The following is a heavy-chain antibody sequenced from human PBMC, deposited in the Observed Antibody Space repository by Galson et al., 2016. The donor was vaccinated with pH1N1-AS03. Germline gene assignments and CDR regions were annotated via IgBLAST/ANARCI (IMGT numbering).Heavy chain of an antibody. J-gene: IGHJ4*02. CDR3: ARGHTFLGSSWYEDS. CDR2: ISHSGIT. D-gene: IGHD6-13*01. V-gene: IGHV4-34*01. Sequence: LSLTCTVSGGSLTDYQWSWIRQSPGKGLEWIGEISHSGITDYNPSLKSRVSISVDTSKDQFSLNLSSMTAADVAVYYCARGHTFLGSSWYEDSWGQGTLVIVSS. CDR1: GGSLTDYQ.